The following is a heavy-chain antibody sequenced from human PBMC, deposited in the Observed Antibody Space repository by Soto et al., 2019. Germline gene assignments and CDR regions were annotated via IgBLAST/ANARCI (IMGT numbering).Heavy chain of an antibody. CDR2: ISSSSSYI. Sequence: PGGSLRLACAASGFTFSSYRMNWVRQAPGKGLELVSSISSSSSYIYYADSVKGRFTISRDNAKNSLYLQMNSLRAEDTAVYYCARDLPEEYAERSLFDYWGQGT. CDR3: ARDLPEEYAERSLFDY. CDR1: GFTFSSYR. V-gene: IGHV3-21*01. J-gene: IGHJ4*02.